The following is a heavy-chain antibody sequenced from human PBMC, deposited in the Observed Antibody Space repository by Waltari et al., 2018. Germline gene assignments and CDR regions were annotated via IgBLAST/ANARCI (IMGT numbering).Heavy chain of an antibody. D-gene: IGHD3-3*01. Sequence: EVQLVESGGGLVQPGGSLRLSCAASGFTFSSYSMNWVRQAPGKGLAWVSYISSSSSTIYYADSVKGRFTISRDNAKNSLYLQMNSLRAEDTAVYYCARVLGTIFGVVGNYYFDYWGQGTLVTVSS. V-gene: IGHV3-48*04. CDR1: GFTFSSYS. CDR3: ARVLGTIFGVVGNYYFDY. CDR2: ISSSSSTI. J-gene: IGHJ4*02.